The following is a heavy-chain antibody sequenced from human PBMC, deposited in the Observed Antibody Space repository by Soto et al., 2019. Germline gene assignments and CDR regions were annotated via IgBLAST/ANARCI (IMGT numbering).Heavy chain of an antibody. J-gene: IGHJ6*03. CDR3: ARDLERPHYYYYYMDV. CDR2: IYYSGST. Sequence: PSETLSLTCTVSGGSISSYYWSWIRQPPGKGLEWIGYIYYSGSTNYNPSLKSRVTMSVDTSKNQFSLKLSSVTAADTAVYYCARDLERPHYYYYYMDVWGKGTTVTVSS. CDR1: GGSISSYY. D-gene: IGHD1-1*01. V-gene: IGHV4-59*01.